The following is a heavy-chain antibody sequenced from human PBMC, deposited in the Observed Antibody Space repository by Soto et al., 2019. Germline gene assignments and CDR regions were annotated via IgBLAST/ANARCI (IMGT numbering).Heavy chain of an antibody. D-gene: IGHD6-6*01. CDR1: GGSVSSGGNY. V-gene: IGHV4-39*01. Sequence: QLQLQESGPGLVKPSETLSLTCAVSGGSVSSGGNYWGWIRQSPGKGLEWIGSVHYTGSTHYDPSLTSRITIAVDARVNQFSLNVNSVTAADTAVYYCARGLSSPSAAGVWGQGTLVTVFS. CDR3: ARGLSSPSAAGV. CDR2: VHYTGST. J-gene: IGHJ4*02.